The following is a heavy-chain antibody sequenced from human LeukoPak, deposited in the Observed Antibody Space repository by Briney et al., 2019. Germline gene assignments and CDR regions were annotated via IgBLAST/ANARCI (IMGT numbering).Heavy chain of an antibody. CDR3: ARKLVVVPAAIGRYYYYYYMDV. Sequence: SETLSLTCAVYGGSFSGYYWSWIRQPPGKGLEWIGEINHSGSTNYNPSLKSRVTISVDTSKNQFSLKLSSVTAADTAVYYCARKLVVVPAAIGRYYYYYYMDVWGKGTTVTISS. CDR1: GGSFSGYY. J-gene: IGHJ6*03. V-gene: IGHV4-34*01. CDR2: INHSGST. D-gene: IGHD2-2*01.